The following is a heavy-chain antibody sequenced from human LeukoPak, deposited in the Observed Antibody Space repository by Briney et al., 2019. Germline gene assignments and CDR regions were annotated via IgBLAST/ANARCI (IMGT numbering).Heavy chain of an antibody. CDR3: ARRNYVDY. D-gene: IGHD3-16*01. J-gene: IGHJ4*02. V-gene: IGHV3-7*01. CDR2: INQDGSEK. Sequence: GGSLRLSCAGFGFTFSSNWMSWVRQAPGKGLEWVAIINQDGSEKKYVDSVKGRFTISRDNGENSLFLQMNSLRAEDTAVYYCARRNYVDYWGQGTLVTVSS. CDR1: GFTFSSNW.